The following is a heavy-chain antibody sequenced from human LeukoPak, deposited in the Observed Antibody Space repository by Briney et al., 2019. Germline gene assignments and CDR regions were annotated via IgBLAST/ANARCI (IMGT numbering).Heavy chain of an antibody. V-gene: IGHV3-23*01. CDR3: EDGSGSC. Sequence: GGSLRLSCAASGFTFSSYAMSWVRQAPGKGLEWVSGISGSGGSTYYADSVRGRFTISKDNSKNTLYLQMNSLRAEDTAVYYCEDGSGSCWGQGTLVTVSS. J-gene: IGHJ4*02. CDR1: GFTFSSYA. CDR2: ISGSGGST. D-gene: IGHD3-10*01.